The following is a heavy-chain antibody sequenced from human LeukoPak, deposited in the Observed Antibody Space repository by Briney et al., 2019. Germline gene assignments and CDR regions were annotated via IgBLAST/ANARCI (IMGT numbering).Heavy chain of an antibody. Sequence: SVKVSCKASGGTFSSYAISWVRQAPGQGLEWMGGIIPIFGTANYAQKFQGRVTITTDESTSTAYMELSSLRSEDTAVYYCARGMYSSFQVPDFDYWGQGTLVTVSS. J-gene: IGHJ4*02. D-gene: IGHD3-22*01. CDR3: ARGMYSSFQVPDFDY. V-gene: IGHV1-69*05. CDR1: GGTFSSYA. CDR2: IIPIFGTA.